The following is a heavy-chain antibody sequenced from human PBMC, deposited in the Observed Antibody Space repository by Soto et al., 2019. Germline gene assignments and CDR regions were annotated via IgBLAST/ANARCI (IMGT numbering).Heavy chain of an antibody. J-gene: IGHJ5*02. CDR3: ARDLAPYNWFDP. V-gene: IGHV4-61*08. CDR1: GGSISSGGYY. Sequence: GQAKTSETLSLTCTVSGGSISSGGYYWSWIRQPPGKGLEWIGYIYYSGSTNYNPSLKSRVTISVDTSKNQFSLKLSSVTAADTAVYYCARDLAPYNWFDPWGQGTLVTVPQ. CDR2: IYYSGST. D-gene: IGHD3-16*01.